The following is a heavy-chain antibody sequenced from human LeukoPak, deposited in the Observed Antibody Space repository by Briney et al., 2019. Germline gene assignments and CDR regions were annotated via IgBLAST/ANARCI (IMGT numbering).Heavy chain of an antibody. Sequence: SVKVSCKASGGTFSSYAISWVRQAPGQGLEWMGGIIPIFGTANYAQKFQGRVTITTDESTSTAYMELSSLRSEDTAVYYCASLAAAGYYYYYMDLWGKGTTVTVSS. CDR1: GGTFSSYA. D-gene: IGHD6-13*01. CDR2: IIPIFGTA. J-gene: IGHJ6*03. CDR3: ASLAAAGYYYYYMDL. V-gene: IGHV1-69*05.